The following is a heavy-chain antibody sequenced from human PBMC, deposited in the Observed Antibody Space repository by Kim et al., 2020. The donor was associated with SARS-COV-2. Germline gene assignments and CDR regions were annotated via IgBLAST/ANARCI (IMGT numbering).Heavy chain of an antibody. CDR2: IYDSGGT. CDR3: SGLELRAVYFAY. Sequence: SETLSLTCTVSGDSISGGDYFWSWLRQAPGKGLEWIGNIYDSGGTYHNPSLKSRLTISAYVSQNQFSLKPSSVTAADTAVYFCSGLELRAVYFAYLGKG. D-gene: IGHD1-7*01. J-gene: IGHJ4*02. V-gene: IGHV4-30-4*01. CDR1: GDSISGGDYF.